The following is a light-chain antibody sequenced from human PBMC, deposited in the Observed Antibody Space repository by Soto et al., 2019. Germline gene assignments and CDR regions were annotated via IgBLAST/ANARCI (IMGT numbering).Light chain of an antibody. CDR2: DAS. CDR1: QSISSW. Sequence: DIQMTQSPSTLSASVGDRVTITCRASQSISSWLAWYQQKPGKAPKLLIYDASSLESVDSSRFSGSGSGTESTLPIISLQPDDFATYYCQQYNSYSYTFGQGTKLEIK. J-gene: IGKJ2*01. CDR3: QQYNSYSYT. V-gene: IGKV1-5*01.